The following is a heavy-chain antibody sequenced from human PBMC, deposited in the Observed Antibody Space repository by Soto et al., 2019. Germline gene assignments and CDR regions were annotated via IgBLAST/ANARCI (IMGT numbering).Heavy chain of an antibody. D-gene: IGHD1-1*01. CDR2: FFYRGST. V-gene: IGHV4-39*01. CDR1: GGSVSSSGFY. CDR3: AVGRTLSFDY. Sequence: SETLSLTCTVSGGSVSSSGFYWGWIRQPPGKGLEWIGSFFYRGSTYDNPSLKGRVTIFIDASKNQFSVTVSSVTAADTAVYYCAVGRTLSFDYWGQGTLVTVSS. J-gene: IGHJ4*02.